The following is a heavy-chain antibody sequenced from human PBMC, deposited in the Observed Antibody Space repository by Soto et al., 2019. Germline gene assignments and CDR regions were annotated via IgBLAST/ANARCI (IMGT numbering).Heavy chain of an antibody. J-gene: IGHJ5*02. CDR3: ARHWDCSSTSCYTGWWLLWFDP. Sequence: RGESLKISCKGSGYSFTSYWISWVRQMPGKGLEWTGRIDPSDSYTNYSPSFQGHVTISADKSISTAYLQWSSLKASDTAMYYCARHWDCSSTSCYTGWWLLWFDPWGQGTLVTVSS. V-gene: IGHV5-10-1*01. CDR1: GYSFTSYW. CDR2: IDPSDSYT. D-gene: IGHD2-2*02.